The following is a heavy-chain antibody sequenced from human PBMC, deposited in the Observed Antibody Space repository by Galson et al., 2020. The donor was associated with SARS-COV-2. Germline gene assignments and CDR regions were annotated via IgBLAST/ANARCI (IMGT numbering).Heavy chain of an antibody. CDR1: GYTLTELS. V-gene: IGHV1-24*01. CDR3: ATSPAVTTFGLPPFRTQTANYYFDYGRDG. CDR2: FDPEDGET. D-gene: IGHD3-16*01. J-gene: IGHJ6*02. Sequence: GESLKISCKVSGYTLTELSMHWVRQAPGKGLEWMGGFDPEDGETIYAQKFQGRVTMTEDTSTDTAYMELSSLRSEDTAVYYCATSPAVTTFGLPPFRTQTANYYFDYGRDGWGQGTTVTVSS.